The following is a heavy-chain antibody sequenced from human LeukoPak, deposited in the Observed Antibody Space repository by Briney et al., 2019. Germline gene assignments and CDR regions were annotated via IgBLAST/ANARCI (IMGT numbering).Heavy chain of an antibody. CDR3: AREVLGYCTNGVCYRTWGGRAFDI. V-gene: IGHV3-53*01. J-gene: IGHJ3*02. CDR2: IYSGGST. Sequence: GGSLRLSCAASGFTVSSNCMSWVRQAPGKGLEWGSVIYSGGSTYYADSVKGRFTISRDNSKNTLYLQMNSLRAEDTAVYYCAREVLGYCTNGVCYRTWGGRAFDIWGQWTMITVSS. CDR1: GFTVSSNC. D-gene: IGHD2-8*01.